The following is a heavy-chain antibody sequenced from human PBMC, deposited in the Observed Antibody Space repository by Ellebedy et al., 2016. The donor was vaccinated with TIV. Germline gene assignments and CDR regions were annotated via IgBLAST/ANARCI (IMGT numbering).Heavy chain of an antibody. Sequence: SETLSLTCTVSRGSISSYYWSWIRQPPGKGLEWIGHIYYSGSTNYNTSLNSRVTISVATSKNQFSLKLSSVTAADTAVYYCARYVSYFDTPDQIDYYFDSWGQGTLVTVSS. V-gene: IGHV4-59*08. CDR3: ARYVSYFDTPDQIDYYFDS. D-gene: IGHD3-22*01. CDR2: IYYSGST. J-gene: IGHJ4*02. CDR1: RGSISSYY.